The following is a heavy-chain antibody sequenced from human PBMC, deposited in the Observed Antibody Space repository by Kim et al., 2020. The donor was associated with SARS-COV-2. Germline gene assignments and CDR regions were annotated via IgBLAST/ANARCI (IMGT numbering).Heavy chain of an antibody. J-gene: IGHJ6*02. D-gene: IGHD5-18*01. CDR1: GGSISSSSYY. V-gene: IGHV4-39*01. CDR2: IYYSGST. CDR3: ASLGVDTAMGHYGMDV. Sequence: SETLSLTCTVSGGSISSSSYYWGWIRQPPGKGLEWIGSIYYSGSTYYNPSLKSRVTISVDTSKNQFSLKLSSVTAADTAVYYCASLGVDTAMGHYGMDVWGQGTTVTVSS.